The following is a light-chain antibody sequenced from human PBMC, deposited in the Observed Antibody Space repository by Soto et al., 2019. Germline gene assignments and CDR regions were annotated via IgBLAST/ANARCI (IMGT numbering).Light chain of an antibody. V-gene: IGKV1-33*01. J-gene: IGKJ2*01. CDR2: DAS. CDR3: QQYDNLPDT. Sequence: DIQMTQSPSSLSASVGDRVTITCQASQDISNYLNWYQQKPGKAPKLLIYDASNLETGVPSRFSGSGSRTDFTFTISSLQPEDIATNYCQQYDNLPDTFGQGNKLEIK. CDR1: QDISNY.